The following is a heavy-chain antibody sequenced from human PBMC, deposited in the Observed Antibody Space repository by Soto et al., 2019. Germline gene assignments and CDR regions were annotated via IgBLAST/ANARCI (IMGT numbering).Heavy chain of an antibody. CDR2: ILNDGSNR. D-gene: IGHD3-10*01. CDR3: ARDDEYSGNGMDV. J-gene: IGHJ6*02. CDR1: GFTFSNYG. V-gene: IGHV3-33*01. Sequence: QVQLVESGGGVVQPGRSLTLSCAASGFTFSNYGMHWVRQAPGKGLEWVAVILNDGSNRYHAESVKDRFTIYRDNSKNTLYLQMNSLRAEDTAVYYCARDDEYSGNGMDVWGQGTTVTVS.